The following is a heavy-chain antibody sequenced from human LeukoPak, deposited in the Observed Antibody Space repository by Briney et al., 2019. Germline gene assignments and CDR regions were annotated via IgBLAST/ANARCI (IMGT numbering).Heavy chain of an antibody. CDR1: GFTFGDYA. J-gene: IGHJ4*02. Sequence: GGSLRLSCTASGFTFGDYAMSWVRQAPGKGLEWVGFIRSKAYGGTTEYAASVKGRFTISRDDSKSIAYLQMNSLKTGDTAVYYCTREVVVPAATYYFDYWGQGTLVTVSS. D-gene: IGHD2-2*01. CDR2: IRSKAYGGTT. V-gene: IGHV3-49*04. CDR3: TREVVVPAATYYFDY.